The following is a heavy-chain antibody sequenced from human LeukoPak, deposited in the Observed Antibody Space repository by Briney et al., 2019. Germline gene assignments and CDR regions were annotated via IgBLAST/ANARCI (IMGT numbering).Heavy chain of an antibody. CDR1: GFTFSNYA. Sequence: PGGSLRLSCAASGFTFSNYAMTWVRQAPGKGLEWVSSISGSGDDTRYADSVKGRFTISRDNSKSTVYLQMNGLRVEDTAVYYCAKPILAAPLNQYFDYWGQGTLVTVSS. CDR3: AKPILAAPLNQYFDY. J-gene: IGHJ4*02. V-gene: IGHV3-23*01. CDR2: ISGSGDDT. D-gene: IGHD2-15*01.